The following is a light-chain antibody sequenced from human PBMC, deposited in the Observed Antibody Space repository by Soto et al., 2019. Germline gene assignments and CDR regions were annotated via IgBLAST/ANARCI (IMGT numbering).Light chain of an antibody. CDR2: EVS. J-gene: IGLJ1*01. CDR3: SLYTSSSTYV. Sequence: QSALTQPPSVSGSPGQSVTISCTGTSSDVGSYNRVSWYQQPPGTAPKLMIYEVSTRPSGVPDRVSGSKSGNTASLTISGLQAEDEADYYCSLYTSSSTYVFVTGTKVTVL. V-gene: IGLV2-18*01. CDR1: SSDVGSYNR.